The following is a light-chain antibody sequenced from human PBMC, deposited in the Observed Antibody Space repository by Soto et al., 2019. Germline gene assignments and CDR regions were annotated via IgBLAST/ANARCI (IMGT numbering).Light chain of an antibody. CDR1: SSDVGSYNL. V-gene: IGLV2-23*01. CDR2: EGS. Sequence: QSALTQPASVSGSPGQSITISCTGTSSDVGSYNLVSWYQQHPGKAPKLMIYEGSKRPSGVSNRFSGSKSGNTASLTISGLQAEDEADYYCCSYAAHVVFGGGTNLTVL. CDR3: CSYAAHVV. J-gene: IGLJ2*01.